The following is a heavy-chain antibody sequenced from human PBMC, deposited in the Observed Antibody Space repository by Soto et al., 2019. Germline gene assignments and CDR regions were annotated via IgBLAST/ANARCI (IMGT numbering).Heavy chain of an antibody. Sequence: PSETLSLTCSVSGASISSNFWSWIRQPPGKGLEWIGYIYYSGSTDYNPSLESRVTMSVDTSKNLFSLKLSSVTAADTAVYYCATWGLRFGESLYGMDVWGQGTTVTVSS. CDR3: ATWGLRFGESLYGMDV. J-gene: IGHJ6*02. V-gene: IGHV4-59*08. CDR2: IYYSGST. CDR1: GASISSNF. D-gene: IGHD3-10*01.